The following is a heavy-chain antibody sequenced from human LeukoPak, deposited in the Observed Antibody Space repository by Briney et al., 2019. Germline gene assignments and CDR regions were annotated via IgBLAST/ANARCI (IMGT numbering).Heavy chain of an antibody. CDR2: INSDGSST. J-gene: IGHJ3*02. CDR1: GFTYSSYW. Sequence: GGSLRLSCAASGFTYSSYWMHWVRQAPGKGLVWVSRINSDGSSTSYADSVKGRFTISRDNAKNTLYLQMNSLRAEDTAVYYCARVQGHPPNGLDIWGQGTMVTVSS. D-gene: IGHD2-8*01. CDR3: ARVQGHPPNGLDI. V-gene: IGHV3-74*01.